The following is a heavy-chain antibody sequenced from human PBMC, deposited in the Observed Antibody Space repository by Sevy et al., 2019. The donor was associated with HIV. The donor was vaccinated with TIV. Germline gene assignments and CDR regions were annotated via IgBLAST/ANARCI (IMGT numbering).Heavy chain of an antibody. Sequence: GGSLRLSCAASGFTLSSYWVNWVRQAPGKGLEWVANINQDGNKKYYVDSVKGRFPISRDNIMNSVHLQMNSLRAEDTAVYYCVRAMAAAQSYWGQGALVTVSS. CDR2: INQDGNKK. CDR3: VRAMAAAQSY. CDR1: GFTLSSYW. J-gene: IGHJ4*02. V-gene: IGHV3-7*01. D-gene: IGHD6-13*01.